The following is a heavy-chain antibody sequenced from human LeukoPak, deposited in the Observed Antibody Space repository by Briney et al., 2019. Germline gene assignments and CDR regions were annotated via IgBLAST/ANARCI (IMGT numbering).Heavy chain of an antibody. J-gene: IGHJ4*02. D-gene: IGHD3-3*01. CDR2: IGANGGTT. CDR3: AKAVLSRSLDY. CDR1: GFTFSSYE. Sequence: PGGSLRLSCAASGFTFSSYEMNWVRQAPGKGLEWLSAIGANGGTTYYEDSVKGRFTISRDNSKNTLYLQINSLRAQDTAVYYCAKAVLSRSLDYWGQGTRVTVSS. V-gene: IGHV3-23*01.